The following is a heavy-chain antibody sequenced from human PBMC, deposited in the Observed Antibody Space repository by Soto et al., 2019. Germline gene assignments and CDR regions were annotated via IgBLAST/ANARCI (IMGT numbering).Heavy chain of an antibody. J-gene: IGHJ4*02. V-gene: IGHV3-21*01. CDR1: GFTFSSYS. D-gene: IGHD3-10*01. CDR2: ISSSSSYI. CDR3: ARSRGDLVTMVRGVIIFDY. Sequence: GGSLRLSCAASGFTFSSYSMNWVRQAPGKGLEWVSSISSSSSYIYYADSVKGRFTISRDNAKNSLYLQMNSLRAEDTAVYYCARSRGDLVTMVRGVIIFDYWGQGTLVTVSS.